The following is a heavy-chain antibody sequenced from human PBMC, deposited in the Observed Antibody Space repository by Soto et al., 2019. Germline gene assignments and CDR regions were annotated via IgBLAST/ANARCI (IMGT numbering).Heavy chain of an antibody. D-gene: IGHD3-3*01. Sequence: QVQLGQSGAEVKKPGSSVKVSCKASGGSFSSYAISWVRQAPGQGLHWMGGIIPIFGTANYAQKFRGRVTITADESTSTAYMELSSLRSEDTAVYYCASSRITIFGVPPMGTYSYYGMNVWGQGTTVTVSS. J-gene: IGHJ6*02. CDR2: IIPIFGTA. CDR1: GGSFSSYA. V-gene: IGHV1-69*01. CDR3: ASSRITIFGVPPMGTYSYYGMNV.